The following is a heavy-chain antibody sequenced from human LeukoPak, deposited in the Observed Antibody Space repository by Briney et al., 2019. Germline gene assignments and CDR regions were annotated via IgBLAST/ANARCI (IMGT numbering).Heavy chain of an antibody. CDR1: GFTFRNAW. CDR2: IKSKTDGGTT. CDR3: TTWWELNPFDY. D-gene: IGHD1-26*01. Sequence: GGSLRLSCAASGFTFRNAWMSWVRQAPGKGLKWVGRIKSKTDGGTTDYAAPVKGRFTISRGDSKNTLYLQMNSLKTEDTAVYYCTTWWELNPFDYWGQGTLVTVSS. V-gene: IGHV3-15*01. J-gene: IGHJ4*02.